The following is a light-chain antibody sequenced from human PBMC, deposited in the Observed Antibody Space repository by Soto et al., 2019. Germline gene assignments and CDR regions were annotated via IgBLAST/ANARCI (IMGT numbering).Light chain of an antibody. CDR2: GAS. CDR1: QSVSSSY. CDR3: KQSQA. V-gene: IGKV3-20*01. J-gene: IGKJ1*01. Sequence: EIVLTQSPGTLSLSPGERATLSCRASQSVSSSYLAWYQQKPGQAPRLLIYGASSRATGIPDRFSGSGSGTDFTLTISRLESEDFAVYYCKQSQAFGQGTKVEI.